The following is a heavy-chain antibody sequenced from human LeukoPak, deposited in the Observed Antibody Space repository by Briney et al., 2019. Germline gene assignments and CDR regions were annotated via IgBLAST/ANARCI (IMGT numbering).Heavy chain of an antibody. CDR2: IRYDGSNK. V-gene: IGHV3-30*02. CDR1: GFTVSINS. D-gene: IGHD6-19*01. CDR3: ARGLHRSIAVAGTPGHY. J-gene: IGHJ4*02. Sequence: GGSLRLSCTVSGFTVSINSMSWVRQAPGKGLEWVAFIRYDGSNKYYADSAKGRFTISRDNSKNTLYLQMNSLRAEDTAVYYCARGLHRSIAVAGTPGHYWGQGTLVGVSS.